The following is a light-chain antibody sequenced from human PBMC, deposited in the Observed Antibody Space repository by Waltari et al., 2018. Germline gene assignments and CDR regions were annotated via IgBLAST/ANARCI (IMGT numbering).Light chain of an antibody. J-gene: IGLJ2*01. CDR3: SSYTGSGALV. CDR1: SSDVGGYNY. V-gene: IGLV2-14*01. Sequence: QSALTQPASVSGSPGQSITISCTGTSSDVGGYNYVSWYQQHPDKAPKLMIYEVSNRPSGFPDLFSGSNSGTTAPLTISGLQAEDEADYSCSSYTGSGALVFGGGTKLTVL. CDR2: EVS.